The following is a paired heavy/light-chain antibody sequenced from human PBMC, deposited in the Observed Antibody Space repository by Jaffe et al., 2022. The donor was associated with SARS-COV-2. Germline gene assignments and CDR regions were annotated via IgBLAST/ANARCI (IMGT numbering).Heavy chain of an antibody. J-gene: IGHJ6*02. CDR3: ARDQRQNPAYTTYYNLDV. Sequence: QVQLVQSGAEVKKPGASVKVSCKASGYTFASYGIHWVRQAPGQRLEWMGWINADNGNRKFPQKFQDRVTITRDTSASTAYMELSSLRSEDTAVYYCARDQRQNPAYTTYYNLDVWGQGTTVTVSS. CDR2: INADNGNR. V-gene: IGHV1-3*01. CDR1: GYTFASYG. D-gene: IGHD2-21*01.
Light chain of an antibody. CDR1: QSVTSY. V-gene: IGKV3-11*01. J-gene: IGKJ4*01. Sequence: EIVLTQSPATLSLSPGERATLSCRASQSVTSYLTWYQQKPGQAPRLLIYDASNRATGIPARFSGSGSGTDFTLTISSLEPEDFAVYYCQQRSNWPLTFGGGTKVEI. CDR3: QQRSNWPLT. CDR2: DAS.